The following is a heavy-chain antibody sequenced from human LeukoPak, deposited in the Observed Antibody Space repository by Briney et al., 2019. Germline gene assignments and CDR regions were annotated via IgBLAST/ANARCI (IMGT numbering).Heavy chain of an antibody. J-gene: IGHJ6*02. CDR2: IYYSGST. CDR3: ARRRMGHRGYYYGMDV. V-gene: IGHV4-59*08. D-gene: IGHD1-14*01. Sequence: SETLSLTCTVSGGSISSYYWSWIRQPPGKGLEWIGYIYYSGSTNYNPSLKSRVTISVDTSKNQFSLKLSSVTAADTAVYYCARRRMGHRGYYYGMDVWGQGTTVTVSS. CDR1: GGSISSYY.